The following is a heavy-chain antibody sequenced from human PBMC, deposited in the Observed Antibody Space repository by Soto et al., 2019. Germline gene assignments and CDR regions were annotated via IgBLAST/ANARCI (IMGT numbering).Heavy chain of an antibody. J-gene: IGHJ4*02. CDR3: ARYSSGWYYFDH. CDR2: ISAYNGNT. CDR1: GYTFTNSG. D-gene: IGHD6-19*01. Sequence: ASVKVSCKASGYTFTNSGITWGRQAPGQGLEWMGWISAYNGNTNYAQKLQGRVTMTTDTSTSTAYMELRSLRSDDTAVYYCARYSSGWYYFDHWGQGTLVTVSS. V-gene: IGHV1-18*01.